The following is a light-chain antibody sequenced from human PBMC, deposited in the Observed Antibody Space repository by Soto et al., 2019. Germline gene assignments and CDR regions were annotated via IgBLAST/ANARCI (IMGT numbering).Light chain of an antibody. V-gene: IGKV1-33*01. CDR1: QDVSNY. CDR3: QRYSNIIT. Sequence: DIQITQSPSSLSASVGDRVTITCHASQDVSNYLNWYQQTLGKAPKLLIYDESNLETGVPSRFSGSGSGTYFSFTISSLQPEDFATYYCQRYSNIITFGQGTRLEIK. J-gene: IGKJ5*01. CDR2: DES.